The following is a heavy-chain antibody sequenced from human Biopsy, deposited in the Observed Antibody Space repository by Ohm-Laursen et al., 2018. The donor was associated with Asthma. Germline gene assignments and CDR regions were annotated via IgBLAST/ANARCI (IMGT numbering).Heavy chain of an antibody. V-gene: IGHV4-59*11. Sequence: SETLSLTCTVSGGSIRGHDWTWIRLPPGKGLEYIGDVSHTGSTNYNPSLKSRVTMSLDTSKNQFSLRLASVTPADTAVYYCARLADCSGGACYSYGWFDPWGQGTRVTVSS. CDR3: ARLADCSGGACYSYGWFDP. CDR1: GGSIRGHD. D-gene: IGHD2-15*01. CDR2: VSHTGST. J-gene: IGHJ5*02.